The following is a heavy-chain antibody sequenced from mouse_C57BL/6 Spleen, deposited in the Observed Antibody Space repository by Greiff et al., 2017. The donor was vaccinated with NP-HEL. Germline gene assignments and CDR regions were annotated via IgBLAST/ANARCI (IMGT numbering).Heavy chain of an antibody. Sequence: VQLQQSGPELVKPGDSVKISCKASGYSFTGYFMNWVMQSHGKSLEWIGRINPYNGDTFYNQKFKGKATLTVDKSSSTAHMELRSLTSEDSAVYYCAREDYGSSYLFDYWGQGTTLTVSS. D-gene: IGHD1-1*01. CDR1: GYSFTGYF. V-gene: IGHV1-20*01. J-gene: IGHJ2*01. CDR3: AREDYGSSYLFDY. CDR2: INPYNGDT.